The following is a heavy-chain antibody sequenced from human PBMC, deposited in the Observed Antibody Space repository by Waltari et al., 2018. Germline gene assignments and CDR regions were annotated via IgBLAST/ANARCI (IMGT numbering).Heavy chain of an antibody. CDR1: GGSISSGSYY. J-gene: IGHJ4*02. CDR3: AAYYYDSSGPFDY. V-gene: IGHV4-61*02. Sequence: QVQLQESGPGLVKPSQTLSLTCTVSGGSISSGSYYWSWIRQPAGKGLEWIGRIYTSGSTNYNPSLKSRVTISVDTSKSQFSLKLSSVTAADTAVYYCAAYYYDSSGPFDYWGQGTLVTVSS. CDR2: IYTSGST. D-gene: IGHD3-22*01.